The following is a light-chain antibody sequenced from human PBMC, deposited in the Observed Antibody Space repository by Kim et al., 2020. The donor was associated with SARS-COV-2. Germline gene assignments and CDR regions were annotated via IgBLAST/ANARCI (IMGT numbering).Light chain of an antibody. J-gene: IGKJ2*01. CDR3: QQSYITPPEYT. Sequence: IQMTQSPSSLSASVGDRVTITCRASQSISNYLNWYQQKPGKAPKLLIYAASILQSGVPSRFSGSGSGTDFTLTISSLQPEEFATYCCQQSYITPPEYTFGQGTKREI. CDR2: AAS. V-gene: IGKV1-39*01. CDR1: QSISNY.